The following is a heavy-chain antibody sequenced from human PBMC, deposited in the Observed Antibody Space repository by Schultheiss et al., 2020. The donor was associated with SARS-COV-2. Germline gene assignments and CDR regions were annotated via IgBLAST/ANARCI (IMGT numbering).Heavy chain of an antibody. J-gene: IGHJ3*02. Sequence: GGSLRLSCAASGFTFSTYAMNWVRQAPGKGLEWVSYISSSGSTIYYADSVKGRFTISRDNSKNTLYLQMNSLRAEDTAVYYCEGNYDSSGYDAFDIWGQGTMVTVSS. CDR2: ISSSGSTI. D-gene: IGHD3-22*01. CDR1: GFTFSTYA. V-gene: IGHV3-23*01. CDR3: EGNYDSSGYDAFDI.